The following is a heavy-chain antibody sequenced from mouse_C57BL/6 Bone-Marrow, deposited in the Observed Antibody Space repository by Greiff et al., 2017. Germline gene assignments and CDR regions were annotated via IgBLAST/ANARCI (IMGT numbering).Heavy chain of an antibody. Sequence: VQLQQPGAELVKPGASVKLSCKASGYTFTSYWMTWVKQRPGRGLEWIGRIDPNSGGTKYNEKFKSKATLTVDKPSSTAYMQLSSLTSEDSAVYYCAGWRLWLRRRGDYYSIDDWGQGTSVTVSS. J-gene: IGHJ4*01. CDR1: GYTFTSYW. CDR2: IDPNSGGT. CDR3: AGWRLWLRRRGDYYSIDD. D-gene: IGHD2-2*01. V-gene: IGHV1-72*01.